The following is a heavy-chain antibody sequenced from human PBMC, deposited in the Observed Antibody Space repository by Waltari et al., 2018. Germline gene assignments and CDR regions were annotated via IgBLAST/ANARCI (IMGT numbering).Heavy chain of an antibody. CDR2: INPNSGGT. CDR1: GYTFTGYY. V-gene: IGHV1-2*06. Sequence: QVQLVQSGAEVKKPGASVKVSCKASGYTFTGYYMHWVRQAPGQGLEWMGRINPNSGGTTYAQKFQVRVTMTRDTSISTAYMELSRLRSDDTAVYYCARDPYCGGDCYFYWGQGTLVTVSS. J-gene: IGHJ4*02. D-gene: IGHD2-21*01. CDR3: ARDPYCGGDCYFY.